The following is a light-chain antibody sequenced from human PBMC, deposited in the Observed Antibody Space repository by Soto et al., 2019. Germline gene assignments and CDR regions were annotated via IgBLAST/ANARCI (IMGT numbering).Light chain of an antibody. Sequence: DRITKTSRASQGIYSFLAWYQQKPGKAPKLLIYAASTLQSGVPSRFSGSGSGTDFTLPSSSLPPEDFATYYCQHRTTSPMTIGGGTRLDIK. CDR1: QGIYSF. CDR2: AAS. V-gene: IGKV1-9*01. CDR3: QHRTTSPMT. J-gene: IGKJ5*01.